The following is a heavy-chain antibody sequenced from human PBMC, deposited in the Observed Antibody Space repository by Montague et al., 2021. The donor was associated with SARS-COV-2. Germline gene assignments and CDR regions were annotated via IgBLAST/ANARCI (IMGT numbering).Heavy chain of an antibody. D-gene: IGHD3-10*01. Sequence: PALVKPTQTLTLTCTFSGFSLTTSGFSVGWIRQPPGKALEWLALIYWDDDKRYRPGLQSRLTITKGTSENQVVLTMTNMDPVDTATYYCAHRYYSGSGSSAWAVFDYWGQGTLVTVSS. V-gene: IGHV2-5*02. J-gene: IGHJ4*02. CDR2: IYWDDDK. CDR3: AHRYYSGSGSSAWAVFDY. CDR1: GFSLTTSGFS.